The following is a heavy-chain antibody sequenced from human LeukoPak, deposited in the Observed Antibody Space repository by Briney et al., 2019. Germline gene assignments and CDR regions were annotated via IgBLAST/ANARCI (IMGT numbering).Heavy chain of an antibody. J-gene: IGHJ4*02. Sequence: PSETLSLTCAVYGGSFSGYYWSWIRQPPGKGLEWIGEINHSGSTNYNPSLKSRVTISVDTSKNQFSLKLSSVTAADRAVYYCARGSGMVRGVSFDYWGQGTLVTVSS. CDR3: ARGSGMVRGVSFDY. D-gene: IGHD3-10*01. CDR1: GGSFSGYY. CDR2: INHSGST. V-gene: IGHV4-34*01.